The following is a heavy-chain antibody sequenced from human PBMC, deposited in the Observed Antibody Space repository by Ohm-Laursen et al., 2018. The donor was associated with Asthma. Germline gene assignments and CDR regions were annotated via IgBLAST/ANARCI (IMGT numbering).Heavy chain of an antibody. Sequence: SLRLSCSASGFTFGSYAMHWVRQAPGKGLEWVAVISYDGSNKYYADSVKGRFTISRDNSKNTLYLQMNSMRGEDTAVYYCARDLRRRAYGGNKLGFWGQGTLVPVSS. V-gene: IGHV3-30-3*01. CDR1: GFTFGSYA. D-gene: IGHD4-23*01. CDR2: ISYDGSNK. J-gene: IGHJ4*02. CDR3: ARDLRRRAYGGNKLGF.